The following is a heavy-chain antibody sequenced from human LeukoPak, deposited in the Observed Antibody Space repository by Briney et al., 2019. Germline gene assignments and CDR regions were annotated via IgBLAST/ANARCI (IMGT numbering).Heavy chain of an antibody. CDR3: AKSNGYGLIGI. V-gene: IGHV4-39*07. D-gene: IGHD3-22*01. CDR1: SGSISTSNYY. CDR2: IFYSGNT. J-gene: IGHJ3*02. Sequence: PSETLSLTCTVSSGSISTSNYYWGWVRQPPGKALEWIGNIFYSGNTYYSPSLKSRVTISLDTSRNQFSLKLNSVTAADTAVYYCAKSNGYGLIGIWGQGTMVTVSS.